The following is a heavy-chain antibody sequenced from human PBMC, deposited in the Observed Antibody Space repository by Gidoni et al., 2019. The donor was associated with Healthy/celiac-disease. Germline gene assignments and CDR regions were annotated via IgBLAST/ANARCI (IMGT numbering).Heavy chain of an antibody. CDR2: IYYSGST. CDR1: GGSISSGDYY. J-gene: IGHJ4*02. CDR3: ARDGGDNHYYQGFDY. Sequence: QVQLQESGPGLVKPSQTLSLTCTVPGGSISSGDYYWSWIRQPPGKGLEWIGYIYYSGSTYYNPSLKSRVTISVDTSKNQFSLKLSSVTAADTAVYYCARDGGDNHYYQGFDYWGQGTLVTVSS. D-gene: IGHD2-21*01. V-gene: IGHV4-30-4*01.